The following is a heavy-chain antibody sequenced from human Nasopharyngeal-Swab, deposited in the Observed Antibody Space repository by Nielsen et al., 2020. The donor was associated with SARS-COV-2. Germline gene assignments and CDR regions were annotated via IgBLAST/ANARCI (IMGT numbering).Heavy chain of an antibody. V-gene: IGHV3-43*01. D-gene: IGHD3-9*01. CDR1: GFAFDDYG. CDR2: ISWDGINT. CDR3: TKGVHYMSYFHTPPSAH. Sequence: GESLKISCVASGFAFDDYGLHWVRQVPGKGLEWVSLISWDGINTYYADSVKGRFTISRDNSINSLFLQMNSLKTEDTALYYCTKGVHYMSYFHTPPSAHWGQGTPVTVSS. J-gene: IGHJ4*02.